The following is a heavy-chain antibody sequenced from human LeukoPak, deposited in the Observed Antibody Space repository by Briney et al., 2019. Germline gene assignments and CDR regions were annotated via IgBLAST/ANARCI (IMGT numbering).Heavy chain of an antibody. D-gene: IGHD3-22*01. CDR3: AKETNYYDSSGYYYRGAFDI. V-gene: IGHV3-30*04. CDR2: IPYDGSNK. J-gene: IGHJ3*02. Sequence: PGRSLRLSCAASGFTFSTYAMHWVRQAPGKGLEWVAVIPYDGSNKYYADSVKGRFTISRDNSKNTLYLQMNSLSAEDTAVYYCAKETNYYDSSGYYYRGAFDIWGQGTMVTVSS. CDR1: GFTFSTYA.